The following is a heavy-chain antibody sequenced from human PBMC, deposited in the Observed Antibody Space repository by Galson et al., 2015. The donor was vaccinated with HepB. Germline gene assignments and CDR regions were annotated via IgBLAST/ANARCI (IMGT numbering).Heavy chain of an antibody. CDR3: AGSWVNPYYYYGMDV. CDR2: ISAYNGNT. D-gene: IGHD1-14*01. J-gene: IGHJ6*02. Sequence: SVKVSCKASGYTFTSYGISWVRQAPGQGLVWMGWISAYNGNTNYAQKLQGRVTMTTDTSTSTAYMELRSLRSDDTAVYYCAGSWVNPYYYYGMDVWGQGTTVTVSS. CDR1: GYTFTSYG. V-gene: IGHV1-18*01.